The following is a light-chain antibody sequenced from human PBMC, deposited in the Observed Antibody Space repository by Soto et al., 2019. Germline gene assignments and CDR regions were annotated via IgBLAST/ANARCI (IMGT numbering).Light chain of an antibody. J-gene: IGKJ4*01. V-gene: IGKV3-20*01. CDR1: QSVSNNY. CDR2: GAS. Sequence: QSPCSLALSPGERATLSCRASQSVSNNYLAWYQQKPGQAPRLLIYGASNRATGIPDRFSGSGSGTDFTLTISRLEPEDFAVYYCQQFSSYPLTFGGGTKVDIK. CDR3: QQFSSYPLT.